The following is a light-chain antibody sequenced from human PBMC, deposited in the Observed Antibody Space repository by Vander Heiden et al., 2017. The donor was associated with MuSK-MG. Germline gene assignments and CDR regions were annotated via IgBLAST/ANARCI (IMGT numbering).Light chain of an antibody. Sequence: EIVMTQSPATLSVSPGERATLACRASQSVNSNLAWYQQKPGQAPSLLIYGASTRATGIPARFSGSGSGTEFTLTISSLQSEDFAVYYWQQYNNGPPWTFGQGTKVEMK. V-gene: IGKV3-15*01. CDR1: QSVNSN. J-gene: IGKJ1*01. CDR2: GAS. CDR3: QQYNNGPPWT.